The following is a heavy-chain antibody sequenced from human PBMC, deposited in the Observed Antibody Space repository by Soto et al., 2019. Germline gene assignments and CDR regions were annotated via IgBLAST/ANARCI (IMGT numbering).Heavy chain of an antibody. D-gene: IGHD2-2*01. CDR1: GYTFTSYD. V-gene: IGHV1-8*01. CDR3: ARHIIVLVPAAIPRRFSYYYYYGMHV. Sequence: ASVKVSCKASGYTFTSYDINWVRQATGQGLEWMGWMNPNCGKADYAQKFQGRLTITADESTSTAYMELSSLRSEDTAVYYCARHIIVLVPAAIPRRFSYYYYYGMHVWGQGTTVTVSS. CDR2: MNPNCGKA. J-gene: IGHJ6*02.